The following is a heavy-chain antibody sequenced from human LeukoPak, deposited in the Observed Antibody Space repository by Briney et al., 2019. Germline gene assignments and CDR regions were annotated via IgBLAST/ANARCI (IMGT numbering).Heavy chain of an antibody. J-gene: IGHJ6*03. D-gene: IGHD3-10*01. CDR1: GYTFTSYG. CDR3: ARGVGLYYYYYMDV. CDR2: ISAYNGNT. Sequence: ASVKVSCKASGYTFTSYGISWMRQAPGHGLEWMGWISAYNGNTKYAQKLQGRVTMTTDTSTSTAYMELSSLRSEDTAVYYCARGVGLYYYYYMDVWGKGTTVTVSS. V-gene: IGHV1-18*01.